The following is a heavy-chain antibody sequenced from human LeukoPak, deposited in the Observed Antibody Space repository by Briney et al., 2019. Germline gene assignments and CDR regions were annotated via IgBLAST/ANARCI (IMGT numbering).Heavy chain of an antibody. CDR3: ARDLAPHKQIWFDP. CDR2: IIPIFGTA. CDR1: GGTFSSYA. Sequence: GSSVKVSCKASGGTFSSYAISWVRQAPGQGLEWMGRIIPIFGTANYAQKFQGRVTITTDEPTSTAYMELSSLRSEDTAVYYCARDLAPHKQIWFDPWGQGTLVTVSS. D-gene: IGHD1-26*01. V-gene: IGHV1-69*05. J-gene: IGHJ5*02.